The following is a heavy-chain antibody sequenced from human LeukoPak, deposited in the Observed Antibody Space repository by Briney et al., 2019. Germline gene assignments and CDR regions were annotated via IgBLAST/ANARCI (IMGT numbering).Heavy chain of an antibody. CDR1: GGSISSYY. J-gene: IGHJ6*02. V-gene: IGHV4-59*01. CDR2: IYYSGST. CDR3: ARAGSPVLFGYYYGMDV. Sequence: SETLSLTCTVSGGSISSYYWSWIRQPPGKGLEWIGYIYYSGSTNYNPSLKSRVTISVDTSKNQFSLKLSSVTAADTAVYYCARAGSPVLFGYYYGMDVWGQGTTVTVSS. D-gene: IGHD3-10*01.